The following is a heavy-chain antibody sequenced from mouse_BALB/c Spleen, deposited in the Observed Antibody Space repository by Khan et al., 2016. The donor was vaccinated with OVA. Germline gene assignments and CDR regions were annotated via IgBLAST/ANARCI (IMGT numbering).Heavy chain of an antibody. J-gene: IGHJ4*01. CDR1: GFSLTDFG. V-gene: IGHV2-6*02. CDR2: IWSDGTT. Sequence: QMQLEESGPGLVAPSQSLSITCTVSGFSLTDFGVHWVRQPPGKGLEWLVLIWSDGTTTYNSALKSRLSISKDTSKSQVFLKMNSLQTDDTAMYYCARNSYPYAMDYWRQGTSVTVSS. CDR3: ARNSYPYAMDY.